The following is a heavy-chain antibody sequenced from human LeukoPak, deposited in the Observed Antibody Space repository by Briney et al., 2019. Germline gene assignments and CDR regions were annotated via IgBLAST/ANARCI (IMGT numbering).Heavy chain of an antibody. Sequence: SETLSLTCTVSGASIGSGSFSWTWIRQHAGKGLEWIGYIYYTGSAEYNPSLKSRVTLSVDPSRSHFSLNLTSVTAADTAVYCAREGQRHLFDSWGQGTLVTVSA. J-gene: IGHJ4*02. V-gene: IGHV4-31*03. CDR1: GASIGSGSFS. D-gene: IGHD1-1*01. CDR3: AREGQRHLFDS. CDR2: IYYTGSA.